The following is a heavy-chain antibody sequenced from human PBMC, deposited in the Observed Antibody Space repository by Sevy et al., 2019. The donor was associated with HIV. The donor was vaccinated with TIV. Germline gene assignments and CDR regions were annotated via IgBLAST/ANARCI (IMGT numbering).Heavy chain of an antibody. V-gene: IGHV4-59*12. CDR1: GGSISSYY. J-gene: IGHJ4*02. Sequence: SKTLSLTCTVSGGSISSYYWSWIRQPPGKGLEWIGYIYYSGSTNYNPSLKSRVTISVDTSKNQFSLKLSSVTAADTAVYYWARRGTNDSSGYYYYFDYWGQGTLVTVSS. D-gene: IGHD3-22*01. CDR3: ARRGTNDSSGYYYYFDY. CDR2: IYYSGST.